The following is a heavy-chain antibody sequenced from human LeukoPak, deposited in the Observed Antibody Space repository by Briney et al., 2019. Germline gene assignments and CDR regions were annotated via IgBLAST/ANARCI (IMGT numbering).Heavy chain of an antibody. V-gene: IGHV3-48*03. J-gene: IGHJ3*02. CDR3: AKVPVFSLTISEVVTDDAFDI. CDR2: ISSSGSTI. D-gene: IGHD3-3*01. Sequence: GGSLRLSCAASGFTFSSYEMNWVRQAPGKGLEWVSYISSSGSTIYYADSVKGRFTISRDNSKNTLYLQMNSLRAEDTAVYYCAKVPVFSLTISEVVTDDAFDIWGQGTIVTVSS. CDR1: GFTFSSYE.